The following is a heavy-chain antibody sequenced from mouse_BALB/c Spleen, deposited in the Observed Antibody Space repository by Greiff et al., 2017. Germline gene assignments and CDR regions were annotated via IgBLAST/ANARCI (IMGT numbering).Heavy chain of an antibody. CDR2: IDPANGNT. J-gene: IGHJ3*01. CDR1: GFNIKDTY. V-gene: IGHV14-3*02. D-gene: IGHD1-1*01. CDR3: ARGDYGSSYSFAY. Sequence: VQLQQSGAELVKPGASVKLSCTASGFNIKDTYMHWVKQRPEQGLEWIGRIDPANGNTKYDPKFQGKATITADTSSNTAYLQLSSQTSEDTAVYYCARGDYGSSYSFAYWGQGTLVTVSA.